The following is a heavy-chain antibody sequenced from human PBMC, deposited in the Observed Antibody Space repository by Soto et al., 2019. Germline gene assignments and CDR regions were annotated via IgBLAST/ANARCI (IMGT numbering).Heavy chain of an antibody. V-gene: IGHV4-59*08. CDR3: ARHPEFLWFGELLPETNYYYYYYMDV. J-gene: IGHJ6*03. CDR1: GGSISSYY. D-gene: IGHD3-10*01. CDR2: IYYSGST. Sequence: SETLSLTCTVSGGSISSYYWSWIRQPPGKGLEWIGYIYYSGSTNYNPSLKSRVTISVDTSKNQFSLKLSSVTAADTAVYYCARHPEFLWFGELLPETNYYYYYYMDVWGKGTTVTVSS.